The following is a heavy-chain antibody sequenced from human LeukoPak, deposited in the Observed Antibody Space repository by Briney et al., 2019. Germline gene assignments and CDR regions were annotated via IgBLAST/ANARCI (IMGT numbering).Heavy chain of an antibody. CDR2: IYYSGST. J-gene: IGHJ4*02. V-gene: IGHV4-59*01. CDR1: GGSLTSYY. Sequence: SETLSLTCTVSGGSLTSYYWSWIRQPPGKGLQWIGYIYYSGSTNYNPSLKSRVTISVDTSKNQFSLKLSSVTAADTAVYYCASGYYTSFDYWGQGTLVTVSS. D-gene: IGHD3-3*01. CDR3: ASGYYTSFDY.